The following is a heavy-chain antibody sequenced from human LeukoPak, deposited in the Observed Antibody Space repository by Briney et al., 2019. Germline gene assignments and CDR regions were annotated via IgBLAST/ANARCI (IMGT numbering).Heavy chain of an antibody. CDR3: ARLKESMVTNRGYFDY. D-gene: IGHD2-21*02. J-gene: IGHJ4*02. V-gene: IGHV1-18*01. CDR2: ISAKNGNT. CDR1: GYTLSSYG. Sequence: GASVTVSCKASGYTLSSYGITWVRQAPGQGLEWMGWISAKNGNTNYAQKFQGRVTMTTDTSTNTAYMDLRGLRSDDTAVYYCARLKESMVTNRGYFDYWGQGTLVTVSS.